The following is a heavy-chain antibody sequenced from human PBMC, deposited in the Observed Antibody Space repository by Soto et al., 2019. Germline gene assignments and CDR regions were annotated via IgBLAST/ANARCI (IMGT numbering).Heavy chain of an antibody. CDR2: IDATSNII. J-gene: IGHJ3*02. Sequence: EVQLVESGGGLVWPGGSLTLSCAASGFAFSSYEMNWVRQAPGKGLEWVSYIDATSNIIHYADSVEGRFTISRDNSKNSLFLQMNSLGAEDTAVYYCARDRWHRDWHPGAFDIWGRGTMVTVSS. CDR1: GFAFSSYE. V-gene: IGHV3-48*03. D-gene: IGHD3-9*01. CDR3: ARDRWHRDWHPGAFDI.